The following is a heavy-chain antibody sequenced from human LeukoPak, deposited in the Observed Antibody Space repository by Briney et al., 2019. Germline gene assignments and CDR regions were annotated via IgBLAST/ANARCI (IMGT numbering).Heavy chain of an antibody. CDR2: INGSGGST. CDR3: AKVSMIVVVPYYYFDY. Sequence: PGGSLRLSCAASGFTFSSYAMSWVRQAPGKGLEWVSAINGSGGSTYYADSVKGRFTIPRDNSKNTLYLQMNSLRAEDTAVYYCAKVSMIVVVPYYYFDYWGQGTLVTISS. CDR1: GFTFSSYA. V-gene: IGHV3-23*01. D-gene: IGHD3-22*01. J-gene: IGHJ4*02.